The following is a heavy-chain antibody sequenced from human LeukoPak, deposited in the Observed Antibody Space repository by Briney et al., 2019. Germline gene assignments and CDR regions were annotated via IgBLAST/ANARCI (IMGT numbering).Heavy chain of an antibody. D-gene: IGHD3-22*01. J-gene: IGHJ4*02. CDR3: ARGSYYYDSSLHLGY. CDR2: ISAYNGNT. V-gene: IGHV1-18*01. CDR1: GYTLTSYG. Sequence: ASVKVSCKASGYTLTSYGISWVRQAPGQGLEWMGWISAYNGNTNYAQKLQGRVTMTTDTSTSTAYMELRSPRSDDTAVYYCARGSYYYDSSLHLGYWGQGTLVTVSS.